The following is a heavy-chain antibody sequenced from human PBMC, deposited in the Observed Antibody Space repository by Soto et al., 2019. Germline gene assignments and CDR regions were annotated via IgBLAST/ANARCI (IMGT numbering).Heavy chain of an antibody. D-gene: IGHD3-22*01. J-gene: IGHJ4*02. CDR1: GYTFTSYY. CDR3: ARVPLYYYDSSGYPMDY. Sequence: ASVKVSCKASGYTFTSYYMHWVRQAPGQGLEWMGIINPSGGSTSYAQKFQGRVTMTRDTSTSTVYMELSSLRSEDTAVYYCARVPLYYYDSSGYPMDYWGQVTLVTVSA. V-gene: IGHV1-46*01. CDR2: INPSGGST.